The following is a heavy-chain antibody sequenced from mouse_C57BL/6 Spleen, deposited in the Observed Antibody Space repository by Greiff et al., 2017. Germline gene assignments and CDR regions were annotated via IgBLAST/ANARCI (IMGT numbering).Heavy chain of an antibody. CDR2: ISSGGDYI. J-gene: IGHJ2*01. Sequence: KLVESGEGLVKPGGSLKLSCAASGFTFSSYAMSWVRQTPEKRLEWVAYISSGGDYIYYADTVKGRFTISRDNARNTLYLQMSSLKSEDTAMYYWTRDYCGSGYFDYWGQGTTLTVSS. CDR1: GFTFSSYA. V-gene: IGHV5-9-1*02. CDR3: TRDYCGSGYFDY. D-gene: IGHD1-1*01.